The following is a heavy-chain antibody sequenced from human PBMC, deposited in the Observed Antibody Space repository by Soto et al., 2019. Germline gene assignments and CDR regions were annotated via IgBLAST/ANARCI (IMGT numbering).Heavy chain of an antibody. CDR3: ARIGYSSSSNDF. CDR2: ISSSSSTI. CDR1: GFTFSSYA. J-gene: IGHJ4*02. V-gene: IGHV3-48*02. Sequence: PGGSLRLSCAASGFTFSSYAMGWVRQAPGKGLEWVLSISSSSSTIYYADSVKGRFTISRDNAKNSLYLQMNSLRDEDTAVYYCARIGYSSSSNDFWGQGTLVTVSS. D-gene: IGHD2-2*03.